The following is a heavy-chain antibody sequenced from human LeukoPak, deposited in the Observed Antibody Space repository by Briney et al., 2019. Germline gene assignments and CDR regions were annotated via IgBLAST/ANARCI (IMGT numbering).Heavy chain of an antibody. CDR3: ARYRSVVPAGFFDY. CDR2: INPNSGGT. CDR1: GYTFTGYY. Sequence: ASVKVSCKASGYTFTGYYMHWVRQAPGHGLEWMGWINPNSGGTNYAQKFQGRVTMTRDTSISTAYMELSRLRSDDTAVYYCARYRSVVPAGFFDYWGQGTLVTVSS. V-gene: IGHV1-2*02. J-gene: IGHJ4*02. D-gene: IGHD2-2*01.